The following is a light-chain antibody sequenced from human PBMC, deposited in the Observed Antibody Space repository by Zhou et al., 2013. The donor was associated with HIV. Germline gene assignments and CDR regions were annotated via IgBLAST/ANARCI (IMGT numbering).Light chain of an antibody. CDR3: QQYHTSPRFT. V-gene: IGKV3-20*01. CDR1: QIISSNY. Sequence: EIVLTQSPVTLSLSPGERATLSCRTSQIISSNYLAWYQQKPGQTPRLLIYGASNRDTGIPDRFSGSGSGTDFTLTISRLEPEDFAVYYCQQYHTSPRFTFGPGPKWISN. J-gene: IGKJ3*01. CDR2: GAS.